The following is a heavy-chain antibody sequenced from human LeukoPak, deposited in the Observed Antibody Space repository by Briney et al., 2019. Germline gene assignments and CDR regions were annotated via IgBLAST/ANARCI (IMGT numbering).Heavy chain of an antibody. CDR1: GGSFSGYY. J-gene: IGHJ4*02. D-gene: IGHD1-14*01. CDR3: ARARDHLDY. V-gene: IGHV4-34*01. CDR2: INHSGST. Sequence: SETLSLTCAVYGGSFSGYYWSWIRQPPGKGLEWIGEINHSGSTNYNPSLKSRVTISVDTSKYQFSLKLSSVTAADTAVYYCARARDHLDYWGQGTLVTVSS.